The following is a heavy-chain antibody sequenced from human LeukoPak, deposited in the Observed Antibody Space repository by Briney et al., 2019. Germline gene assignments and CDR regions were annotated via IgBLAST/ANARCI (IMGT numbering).Heavy chain of an antibody. CDR2: IYTSGST. Sequence: SETLSLTCTVSGGSISSGSYYWSWIRQPAGKGLEWIGRIYTSGSTNYNPSLKSRVTISVDTSKNQFSLKLSPVTAADTAVYYCARDGFLNWFDPWGQGTLVTVSS. V-gene: IGHV4-61*02. D-gene: IGHD3-3*01. J-gene: IGHJ5*02. CDR3: ARDGFLNWFDP. CDR1: GGSISSGSYY.